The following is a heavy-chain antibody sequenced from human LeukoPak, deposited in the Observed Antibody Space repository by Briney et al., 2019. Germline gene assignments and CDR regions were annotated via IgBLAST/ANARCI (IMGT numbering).Heavy chain of an antibody. D-gene: IGHD3-3*01. V-gene: IGHV4-39*01. CDR2: IYYSGST. Sequence: SETLSLTCTVSGGSISSSSYYWGWIRQPPGKGLEWIGSIYYSGSTYYNPSLKSRVTISVDTSKNQFSLKLSSVTAADTAVYYCARGHLYYDFWSGYHDAFDIWGQGTMVTVSP. CDR3: ARGHLYYDFWSGYHDAFDI. CDR1: GGSISSSSYY. J-gene: IGHJ3*02.